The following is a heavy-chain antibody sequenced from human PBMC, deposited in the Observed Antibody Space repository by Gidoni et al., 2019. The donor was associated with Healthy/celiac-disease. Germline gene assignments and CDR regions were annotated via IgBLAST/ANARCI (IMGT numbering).Heavy chain of an antibody. V-gene: IGHV1-2*02. CDR3: ARDMIIAARFRGWFDP. Sequence: QVQLVQSGAEVKTPGASVKVSCTASGYTFTGYYMHWVRQAPGQGLEWMGWINPNSGGTNYAQKFQGRVTMTRDTSISTAYMELSRLRSDDTAVYYCARDMIIAARFRGWFDPWGQGTLVTVSS. J-gene: IGHJ5*02. CDR2: INPNSGGT. CDR1: GYTFTGYY. D-gene: IGHD6-6*01.